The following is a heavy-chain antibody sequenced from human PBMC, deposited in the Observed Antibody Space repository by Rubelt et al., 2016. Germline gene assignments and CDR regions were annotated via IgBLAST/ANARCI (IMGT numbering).Heavy chain of an antibody. CDR3: TRESSSSSFSFDV. D-gene: IGHD6-6*01. CDR2: IYSSGST. CDR1: SGSISSSRYF. V-gene: IGHV4-61*05. J-gene: IGHJ3*01. Sequence: QLQLQESGPGLVKPSETLSLTCTVSSGSISSSRYFWGWIRQPPGKGPEWIGYIYSSGSTNYNPSLKTRVTISGDTSRNQCSRKVTSVTAAETAVYYCTRESSSSSFSFDVWGQGTVVSVSS.